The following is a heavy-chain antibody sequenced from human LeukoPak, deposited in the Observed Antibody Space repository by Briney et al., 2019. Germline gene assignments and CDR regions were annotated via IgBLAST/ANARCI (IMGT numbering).Heavy chain of an antibody. CDR3: ARSPRTTVTTRPFDI. CDR2: IYYSGST. Sequence: SETLSLTCTVSGGSIGSYYWSWIRQPPGKGLEWIGYIYYSGSTNYNPSLKSRVTISVDTSKNQFSLKLSSVTAADTAVYYCARSPRTTVTTRPFDIWGQGTMVTVSS. D-gene: IGHD4-17*01. J-gene: IGHJ3*02. V-gene: IGHV4-59*01. CDR1: GGSIGSYY.